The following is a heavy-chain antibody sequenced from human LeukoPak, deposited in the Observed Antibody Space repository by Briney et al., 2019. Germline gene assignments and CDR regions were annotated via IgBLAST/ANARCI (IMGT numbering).Heavy chain of an antibody. D-gene: IGHD3-3*01. V-gene: IGHV3-23*01. CDR3: AKASGTIFGVVIIYFDY. Sequence: GGSLRLSCAASGFTLSSYAMSWVRQAPGKGLEWVSAISGSGGSTYYADSVKGRFTISRDNSKNTLYLQMNSLRAEDTAVYYCAKASGTIFGVVIIYFDYWGQGTLVTVSS. CDR1: GFTLSSYA. CDR2: ISGSGGST. J-gene: IGHJ4*02.